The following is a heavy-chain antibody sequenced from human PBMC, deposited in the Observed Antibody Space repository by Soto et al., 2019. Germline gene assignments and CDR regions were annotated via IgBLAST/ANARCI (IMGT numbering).Heavy chain of an antibody. CDR1: GYSFTCFW. Sequence: GESLKISCKGSGYSFTCFWIGWVRQMPGKGLEGMGIVCPGDSDTRYSPSFQGQVTISADKSISTAYLQWSSLKASDTAMYYCARHGGAVAGTLNWFDPWGQGTLVTVSS. D-gene: IGHD6-19*01. J-gene: IGHJ5*02. CDR3: ARHGGAVAGTLNWFDP. V-gene: IGHV5-51*01. CDR2: VCPGDSDT.